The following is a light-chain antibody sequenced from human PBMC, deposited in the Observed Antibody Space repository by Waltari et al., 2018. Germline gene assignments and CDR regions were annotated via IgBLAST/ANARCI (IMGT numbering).Light chain of an antibody. Sequence: QSALTQPRSVSGSPGQSVTISCTGTSSDVGDFKYVSWYQQHPGRAPKLMIYDVSKRPSGVPDRFSCSKSGNTASLTISGRQAEDEADYYCCSYAATYAVLFGGGTKLTVL. J-gene: IGLJ3*02. CDR1: SSDVGDFKY. CDR3: CSYAATYAVL. V-gene: IGLV2-11*01. CDR2: DVS.